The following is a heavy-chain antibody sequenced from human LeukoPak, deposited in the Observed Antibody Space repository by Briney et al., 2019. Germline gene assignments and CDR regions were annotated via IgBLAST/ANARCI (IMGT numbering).Heavy chain of an antibody. Sequence: GGSLRLSCTASGFTFSSYWMHWVRQAAGKGLVWVSHIKTDGSTVSYADSVKGRFTISRDNAKNTLYLQMNSLRAEDTAVYFCARAGFYNGLDYWGQGTLVTASS. D-gene: IGHD2-8*01. J-gene: IGHJ4*02. CDR3: ARAGFYNGLDY. CDR2: IKTDGSTV. CDR1: GFTFSSYW. V-gene: IGHV3-74*01.